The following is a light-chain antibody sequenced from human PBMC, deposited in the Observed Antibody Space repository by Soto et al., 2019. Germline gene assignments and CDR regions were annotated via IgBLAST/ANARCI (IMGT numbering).Light chain of an antibody. CDR2: LGS. Sequence: DLVMTQSPLSLPVTPGEPASISCRSSQSLLHSNGYNYLDWYLQKPGQSPQLLIYLGSNRASGVPDRFSGSGSGTDFTLKISRVEAEDVGVYYCVQALQTLYTFGQGTKLEIK. CDR1: QSLLHSNGYNY. J-gene: IGKJ2*01. CDR3: VQALQTLYT. V-gene: IGKV2-28*01.